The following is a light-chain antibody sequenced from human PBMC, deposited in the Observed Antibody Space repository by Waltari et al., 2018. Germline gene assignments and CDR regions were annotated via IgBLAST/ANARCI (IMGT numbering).Light chain of an antibody. CDR3: SSYTDINIALI. CDR1: SSDLGGYDF. Sequence: QSALTQPASMSGSPGQSITISCTGTSSDLGGYDFISWYQQHPGKSPRLIIFDVSLRPSGVSGRFSGSKSGNTASLSISGLQADDEADYFCSSYTDINIALIFGGGTKVTVL. J-gene: IGLJ2*01. V-gene: IGLV2-14*01. CDR2: DVS.